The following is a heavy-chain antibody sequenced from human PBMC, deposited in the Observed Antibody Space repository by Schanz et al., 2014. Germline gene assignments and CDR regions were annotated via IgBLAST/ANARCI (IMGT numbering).Heavy chain of an antibody. CDR3: ARGTDYGSGSNWYFDL. Sequence: QVQLQESGPRLVKPSQTLSLTCAVSGASITSGTYSWSWIRQPPGKGLEWIGYIYHGGSTYHSPSLKGRVTISGDRSKNQFSLRLNSVTAADTAVYYCARGTDYGSGSNWYFDLWGRGTLVTVSS. CDR1: GASITSGTYS. D-gene: IGHD3-10*01. J-gene: IGHJ2*01. CDR2: IYHGGST. V-gene: IGHV4-30-2*01.